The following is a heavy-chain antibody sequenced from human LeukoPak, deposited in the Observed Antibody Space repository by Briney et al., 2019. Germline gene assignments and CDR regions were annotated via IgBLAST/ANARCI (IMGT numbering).Heavy chain of an antibody. CDR1: GGSISSYY. V-gene: IGHV4-59*01. CDR2: IYYSGST. Sequence: PSGTLSLTCTVSGGSISSYYWSWIRQPPGKGLEWIGYIYYSGSTNYNPSLKSRVTISVDTSKNQFSLKLSSVTAADTAVYYCARGYSYGHDAFDIWGQGTMVTVSS. J-gene: IGHJ3*02. D-gene: IGHD5-18*01. CDR3: ARGYSYGHDAFDI.